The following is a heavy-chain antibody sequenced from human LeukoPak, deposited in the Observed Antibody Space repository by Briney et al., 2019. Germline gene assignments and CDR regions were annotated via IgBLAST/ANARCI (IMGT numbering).Heavy chain of an antibody. CDR2: INAGNGNT. J-gene: IGHJ5*02. CDR1: GYTFTSYA. D-gene: IGHD3-10*01. V-gene: IGHV1-3*01. Sequence: ASVKVSCKASGYTFTSYAMHWVRQAPGQRLEWMGWINAGNGNTKYSQKFQGRVTITRDTSASTAYMELSSLRSEDTAVYYCARDKGRITMVRGVTGWFDPWGQGTLVTVSS. CDR3: ARDKGRITMVRGVTGWFDP.